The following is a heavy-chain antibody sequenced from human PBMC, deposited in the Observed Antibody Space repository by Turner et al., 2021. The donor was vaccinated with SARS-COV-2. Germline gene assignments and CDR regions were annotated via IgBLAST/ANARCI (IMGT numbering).Heavy chain of an antibody. J-gene: IGHJ6*02. Sequence: QLQLQESGPGLVKPSETLYLTCTVAGVSFSSSSYSWGWIRLHTGKGLEWIGSIYYSGSNYYNPALKKRVTISVDTSKNQFSLKLSSVTAADTGVYYCARLPVGYYGSGIYYHYGMDVWGQGTTVTVSS. CDR2: IYYSGSN. CDR1: GVSFSSSSYS. CDR3: ARLPVGYYGSGIYYHYGMDV. D-gene: IGHD3-10*01. V-gene: IGHV4-39*01.